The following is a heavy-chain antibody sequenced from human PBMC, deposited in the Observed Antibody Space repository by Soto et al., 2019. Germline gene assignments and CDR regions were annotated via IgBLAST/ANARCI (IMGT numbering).Heavy chain of an antibody. Sequence: LRLSCAASGFTVSSNYMSWVRQAPGKGLEWVSVIYSGGSTYYADSVKGRFTISRDNSKNTLYLQMNSLRAEDTAVYYCAREAAASNYYYGMDVWGQGTTVTVS. CDR3: AREAAASNYYYGMDV. CDR1: GFTVSSNY. CDR2: IYSGGST. D-gene: IGHD6-13*01. J-gene: IGHJ6*02. V-gene: IGHV3-53*01.